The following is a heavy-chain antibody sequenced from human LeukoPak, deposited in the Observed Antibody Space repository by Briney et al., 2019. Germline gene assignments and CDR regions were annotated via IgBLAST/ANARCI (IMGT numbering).Heavy chain of an antibody. Sequence: GGSLRLSCAAFGFTFSSYSMNWVRQAPGKGLEWVSSISSSSSYIYYADSVKGRFTISRDNAKNSLYLQMNSLRAEDTAVYYCARDRDCSGGSCYSGFDYWGQGTLVTVSS. J-gene: IGHJ4*02. V-gene: IGHV3-21*01. D-gene: IGHD2-15*01. CDR3: ARDRDCSGGSCYSGFDY. CDR2: ISSSSSYI. CDR1: GFTFSSYS.